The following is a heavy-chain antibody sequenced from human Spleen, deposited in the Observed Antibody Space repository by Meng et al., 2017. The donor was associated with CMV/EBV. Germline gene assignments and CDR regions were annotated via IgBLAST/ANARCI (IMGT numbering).Heavy chain of an antibody. V-gene: IGHV3-43*01. CDR3: AKGGGSGSYDFPLNY. CDR1: GFTFDDYS. D-gene: IGHD1-26*01. Sequence: SGFTFDDYSMHWVRQAPGKGLQWVSLISWDGDSTYYADSVKGRFSISRDNSKNSLFLQMTSLRTEDTAFYYCAKGGGSGSYDFPLNYWGQGTLVTVSS. CDR2: ISWDGDST. J-gene: IGHJ4*02.